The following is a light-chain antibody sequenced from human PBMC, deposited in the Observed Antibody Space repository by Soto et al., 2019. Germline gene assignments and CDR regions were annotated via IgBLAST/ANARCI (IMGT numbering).Light chain of an antibody. CDR1: SSDVGDYNS. CDR2: EVS. CDR3: CSYTSSTTPL. Sequence: QSALTQPRSVSGSPGQSVTVSCIGTSSDVGDYNSVSWYQQYPGEAPKLVISEVSNRPSGVSNRFSGSKSGNTASLTISGLQAEDEADYYCCSYTSSTTPLFGGGTKLTVL. V-gene: IGLV2-14*01. J-gene: IGLJ2*01.